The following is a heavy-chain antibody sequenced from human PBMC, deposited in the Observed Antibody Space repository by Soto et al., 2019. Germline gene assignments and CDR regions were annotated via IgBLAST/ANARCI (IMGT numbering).Heavy chain of an antibody. Sequence: QVQLQESGPGLVKPSETLSLTCTVSGGSISSYYWSWIRQPPGKGLEWIGYIYYSGSTNYNPSLKSRVTISVDTSKNQFSLKLSSVTAADTAVYYCAWALGEYFDYWGQGTLVTVSS. CDR3: AWALGEYFDY. CDR1: GGSISSYY. D-gene: IGHD3-10*01. J-gene: IGHJ4*02. CDR2: IYYSGST. V-gene: IGHV4-59*01.